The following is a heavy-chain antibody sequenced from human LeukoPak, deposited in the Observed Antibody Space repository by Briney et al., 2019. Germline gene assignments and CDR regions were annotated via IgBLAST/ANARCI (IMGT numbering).Heavy chain of an antibody. CDR2: ISTTSSNK. CDR1: GFTFSSYG. V-gene: IGHV3-21*04. J-gene: IGHJ4*02. CDR3: AKDAAGPEY. Sequence: PGGSLRLSCAASGFTFSSYGMNWVRQAPGKGLEWVSSISTTSSNKYYADSVKGRFTISRDNSRNTLYLQMNSLSAEDTAVYYCAKDAAGPEYWGQGTLVTVSS. D-gene: IGHD6-13*01.